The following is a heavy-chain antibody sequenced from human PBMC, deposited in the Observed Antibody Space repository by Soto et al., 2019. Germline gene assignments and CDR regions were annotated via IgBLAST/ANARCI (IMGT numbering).Heavy chain of an antibody. D-gene: IGHD6-19*01. Sequence: QVQLQESGPGLVKPSETLSLTCTVSGDSVNSAYYCWSWIRQPPGKGLEWIGYVCYSGSTTKYNPSLKSRVTISRDTSQNEFYLKVTSVTAADTAWYYCARAAGGSGWCGGQGTLVTVSS. CDR3: ARAAGGSGWC. CDR2: VCYSGSTT. V-gene: IGHV4-61*01. J-gene: IGHJ4*02. CDR1: GDSVNSAYYC.